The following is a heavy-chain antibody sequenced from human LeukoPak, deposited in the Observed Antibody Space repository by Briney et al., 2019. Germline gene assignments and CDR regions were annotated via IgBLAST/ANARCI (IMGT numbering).Heavy chain of an antibody. Sequence: GASVMVSCKASGFAFNRYGITWVRQAPGQGLEWTGWISAFNGDTKYEQKVQGRVTMTTDASTSTAYMELRSLRSDDTAVYYCGRDPSNTSGWYAWVDYWGQGTLVTVSS. J-gene: IGHJ4*02. CDR1: GFAFNRYG. CDR3: GRDPSNTSGWYAWVDY. V-gene: IGHV1-18*01. CDR2: ISAFNGDT. D-gene: IGHD6-13*01.